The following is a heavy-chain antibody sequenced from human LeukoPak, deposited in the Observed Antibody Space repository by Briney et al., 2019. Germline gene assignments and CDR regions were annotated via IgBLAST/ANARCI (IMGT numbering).Heavy chain of an antibody. CDR3: ARDGYSFGHDFDY. V-gene: IGHV3-74*01. CDR1: GFTFSSYW. Sequence: HAGGSLRLSCAASGFTFSSYWMHWVRHTPGKGLVWVSRIKSDGSSTSYADSVKGRLTISRDNAKNTLYLQMNSLRAEDTAVYYCARDGYSFGHDFDYWGQGTLVTVSS. J-gene: IGHJ4*02. CDR2: IKSDGSST. D-gene: IGHD5-18*01.